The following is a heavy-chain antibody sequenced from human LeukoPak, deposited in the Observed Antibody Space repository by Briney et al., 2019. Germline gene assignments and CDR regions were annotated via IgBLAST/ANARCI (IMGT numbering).Heavy chain of an antibody. D-gene: IGHD5/OR15-5a*01. CDR1: GFTVTNNY. CDR2: ISSSSDYI. J-gene: IGHJ4*02. CDR3: ARSTGGADY. V-gene: IGHV3-21*01. Sequence: PGGSLRLSCAVSGFTVTNNYMNWVRQAPGKGLEWVSSISSSSDYIYYVDSVKGRFTISRDNGKNSLYLQMNSLRAEDTALYYCARSTGGADYWGQGTLVTVSS.